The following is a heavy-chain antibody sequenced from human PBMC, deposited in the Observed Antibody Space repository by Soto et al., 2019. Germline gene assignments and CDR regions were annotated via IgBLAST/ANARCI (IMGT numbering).Heavy chain of an antibody. CDR2: IYDRGST. Sequence: QLQLQESGPGLVKPSETLSLTCTVSGGSIGSSSYYWGWIRQPPGKGLEWIGSIYDRGSTYSNPSLKSRLTTSLDTSNNQFSLKLTSVTAADTAVYYCARHGYTSGRTYFDYWGQGTLVTVSS. J-gene: IGHJ4*02. CDR3: ARHGYTSGRTYFDY. CDR1: GGSIGSSSYY. V-gene: IGHV4-39*01. D-gene: IGHD6-19*01.